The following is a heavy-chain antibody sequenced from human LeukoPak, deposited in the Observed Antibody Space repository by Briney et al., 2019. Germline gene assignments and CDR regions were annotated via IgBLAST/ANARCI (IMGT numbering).Heavy chain of an antibody. J-gene: IGHJ6*04. CDR1: GFTVSSNY. D-gene: IGHD5-18*01. V-gene: IGHV3-53*01. CDR2: IYSGGST. Sequence: GGSLRLSCAASGFTVSSNYMNWVRQAPEKGLEWVSVIYSGGSTYYADSVKGRFTISRDNSKNTLYLQMNSLRAEDTAVYYCASWGGYSYDHYYTMDVWGKGTTVTVSS. CDR3: ASWGGYSYDHYYTMDV.